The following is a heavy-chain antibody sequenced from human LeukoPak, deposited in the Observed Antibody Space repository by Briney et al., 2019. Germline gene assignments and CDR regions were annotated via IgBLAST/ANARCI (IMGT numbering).Heavy chain of an antibody. D-gene: IGHD6-13*01. V-gene: IGHV6-1*01. CDR3: ARGLAAAGGGWFDP. Sequence: SQTLSLTCAISGDSVSRNSGAWNWIRQFPSRGLEWLGRTYYRSKWSNDYALSVKSRITINADTSKNQFSLQLNSVTPEDTAVYYCARGLAAAGGGWFDPWGQGTLVTVSS. CDR2: TYYRSKWSN. J-gene: IGHJ5*02. CDR1: GDSVSRNSGA.